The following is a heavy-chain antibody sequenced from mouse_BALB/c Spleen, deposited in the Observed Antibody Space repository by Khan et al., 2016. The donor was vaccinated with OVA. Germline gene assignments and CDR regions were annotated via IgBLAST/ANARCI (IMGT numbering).Heavy chain of an antibody. CDR2: INPTTDYT. CDR1: GYTFTSYW. V-gene: IGHV1-7*01. CDR3: VNHGSSSGWFTY. D-gene: IGHD1-1*01. J-gene: IGHJ3*01. Sequence: VQLQESGAELAKPGASVKMSCKASGYTFTSYWMHWVKQRPGQGLEWIGYINPTTDYTEYNQIFKDKATLTADKSSSTAYMQLSSLTSEESAVYYCVNHGSSSGWFTYWGQGTLVTVAA.